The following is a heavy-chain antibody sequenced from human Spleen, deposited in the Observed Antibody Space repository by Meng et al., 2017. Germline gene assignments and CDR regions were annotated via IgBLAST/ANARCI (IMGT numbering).Heavy chain of an antibody. J-gene: IGHJ4*02. D-gene: IGHD6-19*01. CDR1: GGSFSDYY. V-gene: IGHV4-34*01. CDR3: ARSGSAWYLDY. Sequence: SETLSLTCVVSGGSFSDYYWSWIRQPPGKGLEWIGEINHSGSTNYNPSLESRATISVDTSQNNLSLKLSSVTAADSAVYYCARSGSAWYLDYWGQGTLVTVSS. CDR2: INHSGST.